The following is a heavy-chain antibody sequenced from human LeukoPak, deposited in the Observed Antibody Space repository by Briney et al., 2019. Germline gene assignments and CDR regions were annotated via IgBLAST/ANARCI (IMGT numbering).Heavy chain of an antibody. D-gene: IGHD1-26*01. V-gene: IGHV1-24*01. Sequence: RASVKVSCKVSGYTLTELSMHWVRQAPGKGLEWMGGFDPEDGETIYAQKFQGRVTMTEDTSTDTAYMELSSLRSEDTAVYYCATDSLLVRRSGSPQHAFDIWGQGTMVTVSS. J-gene: IGHJ3*02. CDR1: GYTLTELS. CDR3: ATDSLLVRRSGSPQHAFDI. CDR2: FDPEDGET.